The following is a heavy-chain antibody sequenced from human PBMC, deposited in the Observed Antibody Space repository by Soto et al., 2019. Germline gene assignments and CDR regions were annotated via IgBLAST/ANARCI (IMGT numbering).Heavy chain of an antibody. CDR1: GGTFSSSA. CDR2: IIPIFGTA. V-gene: IGHV1-69*13. CDR3: ARDPGYSSSWYPYYYGMDV. Sequence: SVKVSCKASGGTFSSSAISWVRQAPGQGLEWMGGIIPIFGTANYAQKFQGRVTITADESTSTAYMELSSLRSEDTAVYYCARDPGYSSSWYPYYYGMDVWGQGTTVTVSS. D-gene: IGHD6-13*01. J-gene: IGHJ6*02.